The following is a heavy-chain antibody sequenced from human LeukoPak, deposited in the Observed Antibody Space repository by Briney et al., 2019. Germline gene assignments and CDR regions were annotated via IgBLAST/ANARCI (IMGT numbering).Heavy chain of an antibody. CDR2: IKQDGSEK. CDR1: GFTFSSYW. CDR3: AKDPPISYDSSGYPYSDY. Sequence: PGGSLRLSCAASGFTFSSYWMSWVRQAPGKGLEWVANIKQDGSEKYYVDSVKGRFTISRDNAKNSLYLQMNSLRAEDTAVYYCAKDPPISYDSSGYPYSDYWGQGTLVTVSS. D-gene: IGHD3-22*01. J-gene: IGHJ4*02. V-gene: IGHV3-7*03.